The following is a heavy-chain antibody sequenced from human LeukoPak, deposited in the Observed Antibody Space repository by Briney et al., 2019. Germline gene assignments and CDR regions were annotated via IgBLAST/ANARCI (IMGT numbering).Heavy chain of an antibody. J-gene: IGHJ6*02. Sequence: SGGSLRLSCAASGFTFSSYSMNWVRQAPGKGLEWVSSISSSSSYIYYADSVKGRFTISRDNSKNTLFLQMNSLRVEDTAPYYCAKSVAIYFYYGLDVWGQGTTVTVSS. CDR1: GFTFSSYS. CDR2: ISSSSSYI. D-gene: IGHD3-3*01. V-gene: IGHV3-21*04. CDR3: AKSVAIYFYYGLDV.